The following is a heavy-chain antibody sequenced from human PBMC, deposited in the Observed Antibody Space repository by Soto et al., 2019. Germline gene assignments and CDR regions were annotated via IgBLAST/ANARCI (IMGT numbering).Heavy chain of an antibody. Sequence: ASVKVSCKASGYTFTSYYMHWVRQAPGQGLEWIGIINPSGGSTSYAQKLQGRVTMTTDTSTSTAYMELRSLRSDDTAVYYCARSSYYHDSSGYPDWFDPWGQGTLVTVSS. CDR3: ARSSYYHDSSGYPDWFDP. J-gene: IGHJ5*02. CDR1: GYTFTSYY. CDR2: INPSGGST. D-gene: IGHD3-22*01. V-gene: IGHV1-46*01.